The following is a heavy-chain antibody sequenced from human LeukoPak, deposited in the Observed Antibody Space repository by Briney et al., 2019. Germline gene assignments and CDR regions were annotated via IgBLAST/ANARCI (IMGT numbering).Heavy chain of an antibody. V-gene: IGHV3-7*03. D-gene: IGHD6-13*01. CDR1: GFTFNNYS. CDR3: AKGGSSSWDYFDY. CDR2: INQDGSEK. Sequence: GGSLRLSCAASGFTFNNYSKNWVRQAPGKGLEGVANINQDGSEKYYVGSVKGRFTISRDNARNSLYLQMNSLRAEDTAVYYCAKGGSSSWDYFDYWGQGTLVTVSS. J-gene: IGHJ4*02.